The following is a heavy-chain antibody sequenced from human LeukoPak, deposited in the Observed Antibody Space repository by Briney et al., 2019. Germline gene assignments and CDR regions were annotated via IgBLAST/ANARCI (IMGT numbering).Heavy chain of an antibody. Sequence: GGSLRLSCAASGFTFSSYWMSWVRQAPGKGLEWVANIKQDGSEEYYVDSVKGRFTISRDNAKNSLYLQMNSLRAEDTAVYYCARDEDLFVQDTSSWYDVFDIWGQGTMVTVSS. V-gene: IGHV3-7*01. J-gene: IGHJ3*02. CDR1: GFTFSSYW. CDR3: ARDEDLFVQDTSSWYDVFDI. D-gene: IGHD6-13*01. CDR2: IKQDGSEE.